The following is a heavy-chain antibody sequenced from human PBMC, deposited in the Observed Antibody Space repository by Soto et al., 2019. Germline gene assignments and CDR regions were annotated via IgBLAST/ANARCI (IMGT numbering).Heavy chain of an antibody. CDR1: GFTFSNYG. D-gene: IGHD3-16*01. CDR3: ARDLGHFDRGGSYFDY. V-gene: IGHV3-33*01. CDR2: IWYDGSNK. Sequence: QVQLVESGGGVVQPGRSLRLSCTTSGFTFSNYGFHWARQAPGKGLEWVAVIWYDGSNKYYTESVKGRFTISRDDSKNTLYLQMNGLRAEDTAVYYCARDLGHFDRGGSYFDYWGQGTLVTVSS. J-gene: IGHJ4*02.